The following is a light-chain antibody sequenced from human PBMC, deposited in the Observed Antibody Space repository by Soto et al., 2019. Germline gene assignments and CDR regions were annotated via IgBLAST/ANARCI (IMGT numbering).Light chain of an antibody. Sequence: DIQMTQSPSSLSAFAGDRVTITCRASQSISTYLNWYQQRPGKAPKLLIYAASNLQSGVPSRFSGSGSGTDFTLTINSLQPEDFATYYCQQSTTIPYTFGQGTKLEIK. J-gene: IGKJ2*01. CDR1: QSISTY. CDR3: QQSTTIPYT. V-gene: IGKV1-39*01. CDR2: AAS.